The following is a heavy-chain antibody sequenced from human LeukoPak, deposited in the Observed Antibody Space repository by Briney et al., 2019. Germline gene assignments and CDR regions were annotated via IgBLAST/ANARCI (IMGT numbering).Heavy chain of an antibody. CDR3: ASPSGSYGSADDY. J-gene: IGHJ4*02. D-gene: IGHD1-26*01. V-gene: IGHV4-59*01. Sequence: SETLSLTCAVSGGSISSYTRSWIRQPPGKGLEWVAYIYDSGSTNYNPSLKSRVTISVDTSKNQFSLKLSSVTAADTAVYYCASPSGSYGSADDYWGQGTLVTVSS. CDR2: IYDSGST. CDR1: GGSISSYT.